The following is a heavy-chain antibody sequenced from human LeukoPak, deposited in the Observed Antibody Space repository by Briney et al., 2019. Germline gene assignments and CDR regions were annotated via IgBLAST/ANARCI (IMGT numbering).Heavy chain of an antibody. D-gene: IGHD3-9*01. J-gene: IGHJ4*02. CDR1: GYTFTNYG. CDR3: ARSVLYYDILTGFLDY. CDR2: INTYNGNT. Sequence: ASVKLSCKASGYTFTNYGITWMRQAPGQGLEWMGWINTYNGNTNYAQKLQGRVTITTDTSTSTAYMELSSLRSEDTAVYYCARSVLYYDILTGFLDYWGQGTLVTVSS. V-gene: IGHV1-18*01.